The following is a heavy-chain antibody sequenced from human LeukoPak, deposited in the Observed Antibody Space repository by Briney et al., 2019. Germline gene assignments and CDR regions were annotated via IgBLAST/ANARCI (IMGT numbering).Heavy chain of an antibody. D-gene: IGHD2-2*01. CDR2: IYYSGST. CDR3: ARDRVPAALHFDY. V-gene: IGHV4-59*11. CDR1: GGSISSHY. Sequence: SETLPLTCTVSGGSISSHYWSWIRQPPGKGLEWIGCIYYSGSTNYNPSLKSRITISVDTSKNQFSLKLSSVTAADTAVYYCARDRVPAALHFDYWGQGTLVTVSS. J-gene: IGHJ4*02.